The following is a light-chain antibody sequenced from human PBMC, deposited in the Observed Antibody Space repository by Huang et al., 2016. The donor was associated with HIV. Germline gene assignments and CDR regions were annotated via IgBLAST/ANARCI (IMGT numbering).Light chain of an antibody. CDR1: QSVSSNY. J-gene: IGKJ1*01. CDR3: QQYGTSPGT. V-gene: IGKV3-20*01. Sequence: EIVLTQSPGTLSLSPGERATLSCRASQSVSSNYLAWYQQKPGQAPRLLIYGASSRATGIPDMFSGSVSGTDFTLTISRLEPEDFAVYYCQQYGTSPGTFGQGTKVEIK. CDR2: GAS.